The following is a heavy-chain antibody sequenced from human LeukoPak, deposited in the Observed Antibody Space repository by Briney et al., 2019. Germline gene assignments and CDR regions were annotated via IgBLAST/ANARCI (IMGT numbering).Heavy chain of an antibody. CDR3: ARGRWKMDIVVVPAARFDY. CDR2: INHSGST. J-gene: IGHJ4*02. D-gene: IGHD2-2*03. V-gene: IGHV4-34*01. CDR1: GGSFSGYY. Sequence: SETLSLTCAVYGGSFSGYYWSWIRQPPGKGLEWIGEINHSGSTNYNPSLKSRATISVDTSKNQFSLKLSSVTAADTAVYYCARGRWKMDIVVVPAARFDYWGQGTLVTVSS.